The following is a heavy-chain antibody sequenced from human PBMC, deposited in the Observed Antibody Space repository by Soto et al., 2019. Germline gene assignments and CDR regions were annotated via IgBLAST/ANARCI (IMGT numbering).Heavy chain of an antibody. CDR2: IIHIFGTA. CDR1: GGTFSSYA. V-gene: IGHV1-69*13. D-gene: IGHD1-26*01. CDR3: ARERGGSYYGMDV. Sequence: ASVKVSCKASGGTFSSYAISWVRQAPGQGLEWMGGIIHIFGTANYAQKFQGRVTITADESTSTAYMELSSLRSEDTAVYYCARERGGSYYGMDVWGQGTTVTVSS. J-gene: IGHJ6*02.